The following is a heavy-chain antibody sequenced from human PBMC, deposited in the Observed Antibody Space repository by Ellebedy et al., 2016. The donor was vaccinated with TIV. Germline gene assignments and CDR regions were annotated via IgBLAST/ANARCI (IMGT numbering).Heavy chain of an antibody. CDR2: FYLGDSDT. V-gene: IGHV5-51*01. Sequence: PGGSLRLSCKGSGYSFTSYWIGWVRQLPGQGLEWLGIFYLGDSDTRYSRSFQVQVPIPADKSISTAYLQWSSLKASDTAMYYCARFISWFDPWGQGTLVTVSS. CDR3: ARFISWFDP. J-gene: IGHJ5*02. D-gene: IGHD3-10*01. CDR1: GYSFTSYW.